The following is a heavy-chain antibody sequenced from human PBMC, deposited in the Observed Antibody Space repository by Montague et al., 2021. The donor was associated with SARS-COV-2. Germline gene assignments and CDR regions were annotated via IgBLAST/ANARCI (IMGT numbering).Heavy chain of an antibody. CDR1: GGSFSTYS. J-gene: IGHJ6*03. CDR2: IHHGGST. D-gene: IGHD2-2*02. Sequence: SETLSLTCAVHGGSFSTYSWNWIRQPPGKGLEWIGEIHHGGSTNYNPSLKIRVTISADTSKNQFSLKLTSVAGTDTAVYYCAGLGDGVVPSPILGVGPYYCYSYMDVWGKGTLVTVSS. V-gene: IGHV4-34*01. CDR3: AGLGDGVVPSPILGVGPYYCYSYMDV.